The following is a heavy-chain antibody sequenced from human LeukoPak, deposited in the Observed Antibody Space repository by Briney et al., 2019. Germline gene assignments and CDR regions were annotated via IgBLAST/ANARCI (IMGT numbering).Heavy chain of an antibody. J-gene: IGHJ6*03. Sequence: PSETLSLTCAVYGGSFSGYYWSWIRQPPGKGLEWIGEINHSGSTNYNPSLKSRVTISVDTSKNQFSLKLSSVTAADTAVYYCARFYDSSGYGGYYYYYMDVWGKGTTVTVSS. D-gene: IGHD3-22*01. CDR2: INHSGST. CDR3: ARFYDSSGYGGYYYYYMDV. V-gene: IGHV4-34*01. CDR1: GGSFSGYY.